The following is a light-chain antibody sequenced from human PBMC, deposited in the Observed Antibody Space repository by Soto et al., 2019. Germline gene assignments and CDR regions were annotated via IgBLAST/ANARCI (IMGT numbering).Light chain of an antibody. CDR3: SSYAGSNNPHVV. Sequence: QYVLTQPPSASGSPGQSVTISCTGTSSDVGGYNYVSRYQQHPGKAPKLMIYEVSKRPSGVPDRFSGSKSGNTASLTVSGLQAEDEADYYCSSYAGSNNPHVVFGGGTKLTVL. CDR1: SSDVGGYNY. V-gene: IGLV2-8*01. J-gene: IGLJ2*01. CDR2: EVS.